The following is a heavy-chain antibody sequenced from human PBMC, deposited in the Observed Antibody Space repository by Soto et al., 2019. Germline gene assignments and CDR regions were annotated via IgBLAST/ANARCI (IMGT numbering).Heavy chain of an antibody. CDR2: IDYAGST. J-gene: IGHJ5*02. CDR3: ARSSGVSGTYWFDA. Sequence: SGTLSLTSGSSVGSISSINWWSWFRQTRRKGLGWIGEIDYAGSTNYNPSLTSRVTMSIDKSKNQIFLKLTSVTAADTAVYYCARSSGVSGTYWFDAWGQGTLVTVSS. D-gene: IGHD3-10*01. V-gene: IGHV4-4*02. CDR1: VGSISSINW.